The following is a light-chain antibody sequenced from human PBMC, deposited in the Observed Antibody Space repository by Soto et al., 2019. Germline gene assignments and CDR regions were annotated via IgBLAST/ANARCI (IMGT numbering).Light chain of an antibody. V-gene: IGKV1-39*01. J-gene: IGKJ1*01. CDR1: QSISSY. Sequence: DIQMTQSPSSLSASVGDRVTVTCLASQSISSYLNWYQQKPGKAPKLLIYAASSLQSGVPSRLSGSGSGTDFTLTISSLQPEDFATYYCQQSYSTPRTFGQGTKAHIK. CDR2: AAS. CDR3: QQSYSTPRT.